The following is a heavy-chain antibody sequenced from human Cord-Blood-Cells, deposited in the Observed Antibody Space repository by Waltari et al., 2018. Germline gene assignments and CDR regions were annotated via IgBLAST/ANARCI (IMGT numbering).Heavy chain of an antibody. J-gene: IGHJ3*02. Sequence: QVQLVQSGSELKKPGASVKVSCKASGYTFTSYAMNWVRQAPGQGLEWMGWINTNAGNPTYAQCFTGRFVFSLDTSVSTAYLQISSLKAEDTAVYYCASSSRGIVVVPAASGDAFDIWGQGTMVTVSS. V-gene: IGHV7-4-1*02. CDR2: INTNAGNP. CDR3: ASSSRGIVVVPAASGDAFDI. CDR1: GYTFTSYA. D-gene: IGHD2-2*01.